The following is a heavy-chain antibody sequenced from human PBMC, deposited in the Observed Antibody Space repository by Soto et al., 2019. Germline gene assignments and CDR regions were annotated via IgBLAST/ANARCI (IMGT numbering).Heavy chain of an antibody. CDR2: IIPIFGTA. CDR1: GGTFSSYA. CDR3: ERGEHGSTVTTQQFDY. D-gene: IGHD4-4*01. Sequence: SVKVSCKASGGTFSSYAISWVRQAPGQGLEWMGGIIPIFGTANYAQKFQGRVTITADESTSTAYMELSSLRSEDTAVYYCERGEHGSTVTTQQFDYWGQGTLVTVSS. J-gene: IGHJ4*02. V-gene: IGHV1-69*13.